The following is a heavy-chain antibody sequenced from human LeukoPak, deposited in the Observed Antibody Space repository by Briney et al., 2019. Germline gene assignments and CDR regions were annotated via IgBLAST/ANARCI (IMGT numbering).Heavy chain of an antibody. CDR2: INHTGST. D-gene: IGHD4-11*01. Sequence: PSETLSLTCAVYGGSFSGYYWSWIRQPPGKGLEWIGDINHTGSTNYNPSLKSRVTLSIDTSKNQFSLKLTAVTAADTALYYCARAEINDYSRYWGQGIPVIVSS. CDR1: GGSFSGYY. CDR3: ARAEINDYSRY. J-gene: IGHJ4*02. V-gene: IGHV4-34*01.